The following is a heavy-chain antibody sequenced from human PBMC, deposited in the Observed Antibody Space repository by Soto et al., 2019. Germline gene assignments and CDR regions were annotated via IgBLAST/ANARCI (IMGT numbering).Heavy chain of an antibody. Sequence: GGSLRLSCAASGFTFSDYYMSWIRQAPGKGLEWVSYISSSGSTIYYADSVKGRFTISRDNAKNSLYLQMNSLRAEDTAVYYCARDAGEAGVRDSYYYYYMDVWGKGTTVTVSS. CDR2: ISSSGSTI. D-gene: IGHD4-17*01. J-gene: IGHJ6*03. V-gene: IGHV3-11*01. CDR3: ARDAGEAGVRDSYYYYYMDV. CDR1: GFTFSDYY.